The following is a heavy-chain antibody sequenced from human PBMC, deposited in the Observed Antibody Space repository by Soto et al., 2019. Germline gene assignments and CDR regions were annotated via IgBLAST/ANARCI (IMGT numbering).Heavy chain of an antibody. J-gene: IGHJ4*02. CDR3: ARSEGDSYGYDY. CDR1: GGSSSSYY. Sequence: SETLSLTCTVSGGSSSSYYWSWIRQPPGKGLEWIGYIYYSGSTNYNPSLKSRVTISVDTSKNQFSLKLSSVTAADTAVYYCARSEGDSYGYDYWGQGTLVTVSS. D-gene: IGHD5-18*01. V-gene: IGHV4-59*01. CDR2: IYYSGST.